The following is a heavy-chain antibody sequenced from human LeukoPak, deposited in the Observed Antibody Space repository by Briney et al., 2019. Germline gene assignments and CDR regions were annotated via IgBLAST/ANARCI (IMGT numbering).Heavy chain of an antibody. CDR3: AKSTEEIQLWLPPHY. CDR1: GFTFSSYG. D-gene: IGHD5-18*01. CDR2: ISYDGSNK. J-gene: IGHJ4*02. Sequence: SLRLSCAASGFTFSSYGMHWVRQAPGKGLEWVAVISYDGSNKYYADSVKGRFTISRGNSKNTLYLQMNSLRAEDTAVYYCAKSTEEIQLWLPPHYWGQGTLVTVSS. V-gene: IGHV3-30*18.